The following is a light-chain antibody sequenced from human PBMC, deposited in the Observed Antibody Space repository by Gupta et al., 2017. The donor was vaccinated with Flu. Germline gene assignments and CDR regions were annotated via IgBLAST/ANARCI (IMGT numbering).Light chain of an antibody. V-gene: IGKV3-15*01. J-gene: IGKJ2*01. CDR2: GAS. Sequence: EIVMTQSPANLSVSPGERATLSCRASQSVSSNLAWYQQKRGQAPGPLIYGASTRDTGIPARFSGSGSGTEFTLTISSLQSEDFAVYYCQQYNNWPQTFGQGTKLEIK. CDR1: QSVSSN. CDR3: QQYNNWPQT.